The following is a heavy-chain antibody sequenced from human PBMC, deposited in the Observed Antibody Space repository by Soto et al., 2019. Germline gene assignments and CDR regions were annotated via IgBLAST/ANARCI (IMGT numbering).Heavy chain of an antibody. CDR3: ARRPVETAEFDY. CDR2: IYYSGST. J-gene: IGHJ4*02. Sequence: SETLSLTCTVSGGSISSYYWSWIRQPPGKGLEWIGYIYYSGSTNYNPSLKSRVTISVDTSKNQFSLKLSSVTAADTAVYYCARRPVETAEFDYWGQGTLVTVSS. V-gene: IGHV4-59*08. CDR1: GGSISSYY.